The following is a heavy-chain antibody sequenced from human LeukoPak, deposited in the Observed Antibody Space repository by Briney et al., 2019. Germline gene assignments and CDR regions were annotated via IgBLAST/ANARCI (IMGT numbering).Heavy chain of an antibody. CDR3: ARHPSLFYCSSTSCYLNWFDP. Sequence: PGESLKISCKGSGYSFTSYWIGWVRQMPGKGLEWMGIIYPGDSDTRYSPSFQGQVTISADKSISTAYLQWSSLKASVTAMYYCARHPSLFYCSSTSCYLNWFDPWGQGTLVTVSS. CDR2: IYPGDSDT. D-gene: IGHD2-2*01. CDR1: GYSFTSYW. J-gene: IGHJ5*02. V-gene: IGHV5-51*01.